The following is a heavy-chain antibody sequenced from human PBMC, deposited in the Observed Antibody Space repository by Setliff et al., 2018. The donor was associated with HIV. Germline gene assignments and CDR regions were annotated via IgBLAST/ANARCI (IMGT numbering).Heavy chain of an antibody. CDR1: GGSISSYY. D-gene: IGHD5-18*01. V-gene: IGHV4-59*01. CDR3: ARDRSSGGYTYGLIDY. CDR2: VYYDGST. Sequence: NPSETLSLTCTVSGGSISSYYWGWIRQPPGKGLEWIGYVYYDGSTKHNPSLESRVTISVDTSKNQFSLKVSSVTAADTAVYYCARDRSSGGYTYGLIDYWGQGRLVTVSS. J-gene: IGHJ4*02.